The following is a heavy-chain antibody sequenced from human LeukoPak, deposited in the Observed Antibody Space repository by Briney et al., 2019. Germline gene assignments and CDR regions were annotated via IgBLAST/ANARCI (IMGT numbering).Heavy chain of an antibody. CDR1: GGSISSYY. CDR3: ARDGRVVRVDYYYYYMDV. V-gene: IGHV4-4*07. Sequence: SETLSLTCTVSGGSISSYYWSWIRQPAGKGLEWIGRIYTSGSTNYNPSLKSRVTMSVDTSKNQFSLKLSSVTAADTAVYYCARDGRVVRVDYYYYYMDVWGKGTTVTVSS. D-gene: IGHD6-6*01. CDR2: IYTSGST. J-gene: IGHJ6*03.